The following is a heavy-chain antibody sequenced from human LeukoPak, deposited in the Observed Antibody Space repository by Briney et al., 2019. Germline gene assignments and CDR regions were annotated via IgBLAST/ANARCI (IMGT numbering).Heavy chain of an antibody. V-gene: IGHV3-23*01. CDR3: AKDHHGGAAASDY. J-gene: IGHJ4*02. D-gene: IGHD6-13*01. CDR2: ISGSGGST. CDR1: GFTFNTYA. Sequence: GGSLRLSCAASGFTFNTYATSWVRQAPGKGLEWVSAISGSGGSTYYADSVKGRFTISRDNSKNTLYLQMNSLRAEDTAVYYCAKDHHGGAAASDYWGQGTLVTVSS.